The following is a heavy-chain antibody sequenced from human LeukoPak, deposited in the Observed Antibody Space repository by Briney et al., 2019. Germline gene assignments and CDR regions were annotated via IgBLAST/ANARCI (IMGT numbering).Heavy chain of an antibody. CDR1: GFTFSSYG. V-gene: IGHV3-33*01. Sequence: PGGSLRLSCAASGFTFSSYGMHWVRQAPGKGLDWVAVIWYDGSNRYYADSVKGRFTISRDNSKSTLYLQMNSLSAEDTAVYYCARELGYCSGASCYFKYYGMDVWGQGTTVTVFS. CDR3: ARELGYCSGASCYFKYYGMDV. CDR2: IWYDGSNR. D-gene: IGHD2-15*01. J-gene: IGHJ6*02.